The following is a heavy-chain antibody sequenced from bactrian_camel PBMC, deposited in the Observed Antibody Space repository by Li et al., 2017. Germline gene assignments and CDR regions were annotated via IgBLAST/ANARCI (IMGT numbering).Heavy chain of an antibody. D-gene: IGHD4*01. CDR1: GYTSSDYY. V-gene: IGHV3-2*01. CDR3: ATSAPYYNDLVDFGY. Sequence: HVQLVESGGGLVQPGGSPRLSCAASGYTSSDYYMTWVRQAPGKGLEWVSSIVSDGSNTYYADSVKGRFTISRDNAKNTVYPQMNSLTSEDTALYYCATSAPYYNDLVDFGYWGQGTQVTVS. CDR2: IVSDGSNT. J-gene: IGHJ6*01.